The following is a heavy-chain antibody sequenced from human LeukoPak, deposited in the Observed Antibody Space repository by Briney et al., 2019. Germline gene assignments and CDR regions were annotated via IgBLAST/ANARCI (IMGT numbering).Heavy chain of an antibody. V-gene: IGHV5-51*01. J-gene: IGHJ4*02. Sequence: GESLKISCKGSGYTFTSYWIVWVRQMPGKGLEWMGIIYPGDPDTGYNPSFQGQVTISADKSISSAYLQWNSLKASDTAMYYCARLRDNWEDYWGQGTLVTVSS. CDR2: IYPGDPDT. CDR1: GYTFTSYW. CDR3: ARLRDNWEDY. D-gene: IGHD1-20*01.